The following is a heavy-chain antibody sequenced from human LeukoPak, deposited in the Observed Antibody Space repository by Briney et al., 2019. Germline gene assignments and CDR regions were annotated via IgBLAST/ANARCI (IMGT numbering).Heavy chain of an antibody. Sequence: PGGSLRLSCAASGFTFSSYAMHWVRQAPGKGLEWVAVISYDGSNKYYADSVKGRFTISRDNSKNTLYLQMNSLRAEDTAVYYCESRGGYYYFSDYWGQGTLVTVSS. CDR1: GFTFSSYA. CDR3: ESRGGYYYFSDY. V-gene: IGHV3-30-3*01. D-gene: IGHD3-22*01. CDR2: ISYDGSNK. J-gene: IGHJ4*02.